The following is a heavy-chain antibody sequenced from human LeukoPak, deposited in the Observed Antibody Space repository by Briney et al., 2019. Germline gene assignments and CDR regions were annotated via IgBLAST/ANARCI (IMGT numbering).Heavy chain of an antibody. Sequence: SETLSLTCTVSGGSISSGAYYWGWIRQPPGKGLDWIGSIYYNGATYYNPSLKSRVTISLDTSENQFSLKLSSVTAADTAVYYCAREGDSSSFGLEVSINWFDPWGQGTLVTVSS. CDR2: IYYNGAT. D-gene: IGHD6-13*01. V-gene: IGHV4-39*07. CDR1: GGSISSGAYY. J-gene: IGHJ5*02. CDR3: AREGDSSSFGLEVSINWFDP.